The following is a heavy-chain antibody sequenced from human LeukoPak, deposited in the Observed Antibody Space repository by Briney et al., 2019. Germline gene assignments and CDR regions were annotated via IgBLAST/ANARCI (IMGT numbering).Heavy chain of an antibody. J-gene: IGHJ4*02. D-gene: IGHD4-23*01. CDR1: GGSFSGYY. CDR3: ARGLLFGGNSYFDF. V-gene: IGHV4-34*01. CDR2: INHSGNT. Sequence: SETLSLTCAVYGGSFSGYYWSWIRQPPGKGLEWIGYINHSGNTYHNPSLSSRVTISGDRSKNQSYLKLNSVTAADTAVYYCARGLLFGGNSYFDFWGQGTLVTVSS.